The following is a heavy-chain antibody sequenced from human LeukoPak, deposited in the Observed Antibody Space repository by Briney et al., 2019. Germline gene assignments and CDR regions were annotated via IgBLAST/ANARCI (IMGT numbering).Heavy chain of an antibody. D-gene: IGHD3-3*01. CDR3: AARTYYDFWSGLRSGDDAFDI. J-gene: IGHJ3*02. Sequence: GASVKVSCKASGYTFTSYYMHWVRQAPGQGLEWMGWINPNSGGTNYAQKFQGRVTMTRDTSISTAYMELSRLRSDDTAVYYCAARTYYDFWSGLRSGDDAFDIWGQGTMVTVSS. V-gene: IGHV1-2*02. CDR2: INPNSGGT. CDR1: GYTFTSYY.